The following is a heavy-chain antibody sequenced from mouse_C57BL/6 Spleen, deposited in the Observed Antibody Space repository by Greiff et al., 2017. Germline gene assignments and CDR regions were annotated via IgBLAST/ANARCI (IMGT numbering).Heavy chain of an antibody. CDR2: IDPSDSET. V-gene: IGHV1-52*01. Sequence: QVQLQQPGAELVRPGSSVKLSCKASGYTFTSYWMHWVKQRPIQGLEWIGNIDPSDSETHYNQKFKDKATLTVDKSSSTAYMQLSSLTSEDSAVYYGAREEITTVPWYFDVWGTGTTVTVSS. D-gene: IGHD1-1*01. CDR1: GYTFTSYW. CDR3: AREEITTVPWYFDV. J-gene: IGHJ1*03.